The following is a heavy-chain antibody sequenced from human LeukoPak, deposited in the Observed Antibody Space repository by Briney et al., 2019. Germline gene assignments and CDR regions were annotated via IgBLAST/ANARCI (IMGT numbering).Heavy chain of an antibody. Sequence: SETLSLTCTVSGASISNYYWSWIRQPPGKGLEWIGYIYYSGSTKYNPSLKSRVTISVDASKTQFSLKLNSVTAADTAVYYCARGSRELYYFDYWGQGTLVTVSS. J-gene: IGHJ4*02. D-gene: IGHD1-7*01. CDR2: IYYSGST. V-gene: IGHV4-59*01. CDR3: ARGSRELYYFDY. CDR1: GASISNYY.